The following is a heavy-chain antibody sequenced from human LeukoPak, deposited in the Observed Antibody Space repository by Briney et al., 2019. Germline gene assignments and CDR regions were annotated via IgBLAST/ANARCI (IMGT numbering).Heavy chain of an antibody. CDR3: ASYRFSCSGGSCYADY. CDR2: ISSSSSYI. CDR1: GFTFSSYS. J-gene: IGHJ4*02. V-gene: IGHV3-21*01. Sequence: PGGSLRLSCAASGFTFSSYSMNWVRQAPGKGLEWVSSISSSSSYIYYADSVKGRFTISRDNAKNSLYLQMNSLRAEDTAVYYCASYRFSCSGGSCYADYWGQGTLVTVSS. D-gene: IGHD2-15*01.